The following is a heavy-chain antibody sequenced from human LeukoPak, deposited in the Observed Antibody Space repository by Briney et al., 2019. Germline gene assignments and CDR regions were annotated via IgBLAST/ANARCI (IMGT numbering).Heavy chain of an antibody. CDR3: ATLYDILTGFDY. CDR1: GYTLTELS. Sequence: ASVKVSCKVSGYTLTELSMHWVRQAPGKGLEWMGGFDPEDGETIYAQKFQGRVTMTEDTSTDTAYMELSSLRSEDTAVYYCATLYDILTGFDYWGQGTLVTVSS. CDR2: FDPEDGET. V-gene: IGHV1-24*01. D-gene: IGHD3-9*01. J-gene: IGHJ4*02.